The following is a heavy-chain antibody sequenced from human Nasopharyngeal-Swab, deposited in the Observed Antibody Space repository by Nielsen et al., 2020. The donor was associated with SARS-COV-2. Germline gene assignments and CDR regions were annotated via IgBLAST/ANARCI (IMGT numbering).Heavy chain of an antibody. Sequence: GESLKIYCAASGFIFSASAIHWVRQASGKGLEWAGRIGDNEHNYATTYRASVQGRFTISRDDSKNTAFLQMDGLKTEDTALYYCTTDFYFDYWGQGALVTVSS. V-gene: IGHV3-73*01. CDR1: GFIFSASA. CDR2: IGDNEHNYAT. CDR3: TTDFYFDY. D-gene: IGHD2/OR15-2a*01. J-gene: IGHJ4*02.